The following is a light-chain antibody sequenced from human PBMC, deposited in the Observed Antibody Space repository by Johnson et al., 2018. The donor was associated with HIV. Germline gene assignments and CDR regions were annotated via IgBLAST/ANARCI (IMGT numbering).Light chain of an antibody. CDR3: GTWDSSLDAYF. Sequence: QSILTQPPSVSAAPGQKVTISCSGSSSDIGKNYVSWYQQLPGTAPKLLVYENNKRPSGIPDRFSGSKSGTSATLGITGLQTGDEADDYCGTWDSSLDAYFFGTGTKVAVL. CDR1: SSDIGKNY. CDR2: ENN. J-gene: IGLJ1*01. V-gene: IGLV1-51*02.